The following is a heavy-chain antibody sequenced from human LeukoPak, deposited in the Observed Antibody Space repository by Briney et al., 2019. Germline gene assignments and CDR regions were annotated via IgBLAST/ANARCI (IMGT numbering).Heavy chain of an antibody. CDR2: IKEDGSEK. D-gene: IGHD3-22*01. Sequence: GGSLRLSCASPGLTFTGYWMSWVRQAPGKGLEWVANIKEDGSEKYYVDSVKGRFTISRDNAKNSLYLQMNSLRAEDTAVYYCARATRLTSYDHDTSGYWSYWGQGTLVTVSS. J-gene: IGHJ4*02. CDR1: GLTFTGYW. V-gene: IGHV3-7*01. CDR3: ARATRLTSYDHDTSGYWSY.